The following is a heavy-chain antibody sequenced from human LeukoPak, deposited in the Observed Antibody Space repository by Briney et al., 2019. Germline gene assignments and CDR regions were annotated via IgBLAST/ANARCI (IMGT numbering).Heavy chain of an antibody. Sequence: GGSLRLSCAASGFTFDDYAMHWVRQAPGKGLEWVTGITWNSDSIDYADSVKGRFTISRDNAKNSLYLQMNSLRAEDMALYYCAKGGGGRLIYYYYMDVWGKGTTVTVSS. CDR3: AKGGGGRLIYYYYMDV. D-gene: IGHD3-16*01. CDR2: ITWNSDSI. J-gene: IGHJ6*03. V-gene: IGHV3-9*03. CDR1: GFTFDDYA.